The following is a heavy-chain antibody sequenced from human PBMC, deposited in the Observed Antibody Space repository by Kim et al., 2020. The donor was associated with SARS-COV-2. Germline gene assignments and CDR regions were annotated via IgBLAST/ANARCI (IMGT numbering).Heavy chain of an antibody. V-gene: IGHV3-30*18. CDR2: ISYDGSNK. J-gene: IGHJ4*02. Sequence: GGSLRLSCAASGFTFSSYGMHWVRQAPGKGLEWVAVISYDGSNKYYTDSVKGRFTISRDNSKNTLYLQMNTLRAEDTAVYYCAKATVSMVRGVISPSDYWGQGTLVTVSS. CDR1: GFTFSSYG. CDR3: AKATVSMVRGVISPSDY. D-gene: IGHD3-10*01.